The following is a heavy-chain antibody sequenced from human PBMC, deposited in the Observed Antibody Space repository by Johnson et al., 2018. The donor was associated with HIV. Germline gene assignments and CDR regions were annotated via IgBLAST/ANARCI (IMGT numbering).Heavy chain of an antibody. D-gene: IGHD6-13*01. CDR3: ASSFYQQLRAFDI. Sequence: VQLVESGGGLIQPGGSLRLSCAASGFTVSSNYMSWVRQAPGKGLEWVSVIYSGGSTYYADSVKGRFTISRRNSKNTLYLQMNSLRAEDTAVYYCASSFYQQLRAFDIWGPGTMVTVSS. CDR2: IYSGGST. CDR1: GFTVSSNY. V-gene: IGHV3-53*01. J-gene: IGHJ3*02.